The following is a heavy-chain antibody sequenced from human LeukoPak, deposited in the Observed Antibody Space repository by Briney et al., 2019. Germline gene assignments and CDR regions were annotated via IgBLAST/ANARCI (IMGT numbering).Heavy chain of an antibody. D-gene: IGHD3-9*01. CDR1: GFTFSSYA. Sequence: GRSLRLSCAASGFTFSSYAMHWVRQAPGKGLEWVAVIPYDGSNKYYADSVKGRFTISRDNSKNTLYLQMNSLRAEDTAVYYCAREWSRYFDWLLSEYYYYYGMDVWGQGTTVTVSS. CDR3: AREWSRYFDWLLSEYYYYYGMDV. V-gene: IGHV3-30-3*01. J-gene: IGHJ6*02. CDR2: IPYDGSNK.